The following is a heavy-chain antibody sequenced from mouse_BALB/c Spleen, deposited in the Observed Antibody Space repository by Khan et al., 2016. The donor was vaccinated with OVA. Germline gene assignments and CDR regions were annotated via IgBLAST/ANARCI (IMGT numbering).Heavy chain of an antibody. CDR3: SSYGYVAWFTY. CDR1: GYSFTTYS. D-gene: IGHD1-1*01. CDR2: IDPFGGYT. V-gene: IGHV1S135*01. Sequence: VQLMESGPGLMKPGASGKISCTASGYSFTTYSIPWVQQSPGKSLEWIGSIDPFGGYTTYHQKFKGMATLTVDKSSNTAYIHLSTLTSEDSAVYYWSSYGYVAWFTYWGQGTLVTVSA. J-gene: IGHJ3*01.